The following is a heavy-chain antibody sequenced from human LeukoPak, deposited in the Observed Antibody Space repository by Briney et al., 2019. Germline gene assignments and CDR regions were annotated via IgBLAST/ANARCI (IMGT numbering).Heavy chain of an antibody. CDR3: ARGEVVTAYYYYGMDV. J-gene: IGHJ6*02. D-gene: IGHD2-21*02. V-gene: IGHV3-7*01. CDR1: GFTFSSYW. Sequence: GGSLRLSCAASGFTFSSYWKSWVRQAPGKGLEWVANIKQDGSEKNYVDSVKGRFTISRDNAKNSLYLQMNSLRAEDTAVYYCARGEVVTAYYYYGMDVWGQGTTVTVSS. CDR2: IKQDGSEK.